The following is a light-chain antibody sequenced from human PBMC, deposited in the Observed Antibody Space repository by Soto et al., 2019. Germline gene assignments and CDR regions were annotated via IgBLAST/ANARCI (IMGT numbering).Light chain of an antibody. Sequence: DIQMTQSPSTLSASVGERVIIXXRASQSISCWLSWYQQKPGKPPKLXXIYAFSMESGGLSRFSGSGSGREVTLTISSLQPEDYATYYYQQYNNNSALTCGEGTKVDIK. V-gene: IGKV1-5*01. CDR2: YAF. CDR3: QQYNNNSALT. J-gene: IGKJ4*01. CDR1: QSISCW.